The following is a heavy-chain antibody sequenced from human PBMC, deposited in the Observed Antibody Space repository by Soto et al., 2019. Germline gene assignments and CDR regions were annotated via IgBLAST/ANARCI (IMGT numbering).Heavy chain of an antibody. J-gene: IGHJ6*02. D-gene: IGHD1-1*01. V-gene: IGHV3-7*01. CDR3: ARGTWNDYCAFEV. CDR1: EFTFDKYY. CDR2: IKPDGSEQ. Sequence: GGFLRLSCAASEFTFDKYYMTWVRQAPGKGPEWVANIKPDGSEQYYVDSVKGRFTISRDNANNSLYLQMNSLRAEDTAVYFCARGTWNDYCAFEVWGHGITVPLSS.